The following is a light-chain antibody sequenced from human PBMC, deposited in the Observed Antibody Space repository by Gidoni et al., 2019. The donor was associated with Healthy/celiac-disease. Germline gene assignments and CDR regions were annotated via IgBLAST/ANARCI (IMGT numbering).Light chain of an antibody. J-gene: IGKJ2*02. Sequence: DIQMTQSPSSLSASVGDRVTITCRASQSISGYLNWYQQKPGKAPKLLIYAASSLQSGVPSRFSGSGSGTDITLTISSLQPEDFATYYCQQSYSTPPCTFGQGTKLEIK. V-gene: IGKV1-39*01. CDR1: QSISGY. CDR3: QQSYSTPPCT. CDR2: AAS.